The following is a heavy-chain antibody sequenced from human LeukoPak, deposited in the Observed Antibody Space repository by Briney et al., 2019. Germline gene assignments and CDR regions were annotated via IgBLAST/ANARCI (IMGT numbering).Heavy chain of an antibody. CDR3: ARDRFLRYFDWLDVNWFDP. V-gene: IGHV1-18*01. CDR1: GYTSTSYG. Sequence: ASVKVSCKASGYTSTSYGISWVRQAPGQGLEWMGWISAYNGSTNYAQKLQGRVTMTTDTSTSAAYMELRSLRSDDTAVYYCARDRFLRYFDWLDVNWFDPWGQGTLVTVSS. J-gene: IGHJ5*02. CDR2: ISAYNGST. D-gene: IGHD3-9*01.